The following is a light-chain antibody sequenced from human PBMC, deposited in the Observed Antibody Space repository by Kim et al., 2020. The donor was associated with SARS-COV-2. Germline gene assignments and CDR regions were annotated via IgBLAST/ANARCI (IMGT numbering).Light chain of an antibody. CDR3: SSYTSGRYV. Sequence: QSALTQPSSVSGSPGQSITISCTGTSSDVGGYNYVSWYQQHPGKAPKLMIYDVSNRPSGVSNRFSGSKSGNTASLTISGLQAEDEADYYCSSYTSGRYVFGTGTKVTVL. CDR1: SSDVGGYNY. V-gene: IGLV2-14*03. CDR2: DVS. J-gene: IGLJ1*01.